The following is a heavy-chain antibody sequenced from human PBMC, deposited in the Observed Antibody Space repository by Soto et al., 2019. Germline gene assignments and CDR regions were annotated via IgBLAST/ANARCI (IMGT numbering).Heavy chain of an antibody. CDR3: ARGWSPGYYYGMDV. V-gene: IGHV4-4*02. D-gene: IGHD1-26*01. CDR1: GGSISSSNW. J-gene: IGHJ6*02. CDR2: IYHSGST. Sequence: LSLTCAVSGGSISSSNWCSRVRQPPGKGLEWIGEIYHSGSTNYNPSLKSRVTISVDKSKNQFSLKLSSVTAADTAVYYCARGWSPGYYYGMDVWGQGTTVTVSS.